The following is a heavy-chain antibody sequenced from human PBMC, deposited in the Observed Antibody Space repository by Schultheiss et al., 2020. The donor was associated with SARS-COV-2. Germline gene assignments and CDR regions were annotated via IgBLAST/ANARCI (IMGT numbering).Heavy chain of an antibody. CDR1: GFSLSNARMG. CDR3: AHSETDYVPFDY. D-gene: IGHD4-17*01. J-gene: IGHJ4*02. CDR2: IYWNDDK. Sequence: SGPTLVKPTETLTLTCTVSGFSLSNARMGVSWIRQPPGKALEWLALIYWNDDKRYSPSLKSRLTITKDTSKNQVVLTMTNMDPVDTATYYCAHSETDYVPFDYWGQGTLVTVSS. V-gene: IGHV2-5*01.